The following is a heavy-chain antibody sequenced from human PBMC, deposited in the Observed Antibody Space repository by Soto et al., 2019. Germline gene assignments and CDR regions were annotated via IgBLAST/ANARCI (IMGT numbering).Heavy chain of an antibody. CDR2: ISYSGST. CDR1: GASVSSGNYY. D-gene: IGHD1-26*01. V-gene: IGHV4-61*01. Sequence: QVQLQESGPGLVKPSETLSLTCTVSGASVSSGNYYWSWIRQPPGKGLECIGYISYSGSTNYNPCLKSRVTISIDTSKNQFSLKLSSVTAADTAVYYCARGSGSYYAYWGQGTLVTVSS. CDR3: ARGSGSYYAY. J-gene: IGHJ4*02.